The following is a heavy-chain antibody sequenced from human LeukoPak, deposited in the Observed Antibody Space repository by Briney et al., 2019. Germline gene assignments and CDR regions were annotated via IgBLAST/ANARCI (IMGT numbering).Heavy chain of an antibody. CDR1: GYTLTELS. Sequence: ASVKVSCKVSGYTLTELSMHWLRQAPGKGLEGMGGFDPEDGETIYAQKFQGRVTTTEDTSTDTAYMELSSLRSEDTAVYYCATGETVGDYWGQGTLVTVSS. CDR3: ATGETVGDY. D-gene: IGHD4-23*01. V-gene: IGHV1-24*01. J-gene: IGHJ4*02. CDR2: FDPEDGET.